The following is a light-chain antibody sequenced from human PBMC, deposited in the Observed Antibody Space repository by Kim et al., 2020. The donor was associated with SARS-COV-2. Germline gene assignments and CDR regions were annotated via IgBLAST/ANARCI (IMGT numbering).Light chain of an antibody. J-gene: IGLJ1*01. CDR1: KLGDKY. Sequence: SYELTQSPSVSVSPGQTASITCSGDKLGDKYACWYQQKPGQSPVLVIYQDSKRPSGIPERFSGSNSGNTATLTISGTQAMDEADYYCQAWDSSTGVFGTG. CDR3: QAWDSSTGV. CDR2: QDS. V-gene: IGLV3-1*01.